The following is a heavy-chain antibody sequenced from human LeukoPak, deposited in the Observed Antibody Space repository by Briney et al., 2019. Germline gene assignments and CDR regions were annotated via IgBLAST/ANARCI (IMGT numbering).Heavy chain of an antibody. CDR2: IYTSGST. D-gene: IGHD3-3*01. V-gene: IGHV4-4*07. CDR1: GGSISSYY. J-gene: IGHJ4*02. Sequence: PSETLSLTCTVSGGSISSYYWSWIRQPAGKGLEWIGRIYTSGSTNYNPSLKSRVTMSVDTSKNQFSLKLSSVTAADTAAYYCARDGARYDFWSGYGYYFDYWGQGTLVTVSS. CDR3: ARDGARYDFWSGYGYYFDY.